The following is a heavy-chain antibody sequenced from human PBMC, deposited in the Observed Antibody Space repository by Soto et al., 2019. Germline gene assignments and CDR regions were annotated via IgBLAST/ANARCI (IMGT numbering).Heavy chain of an antibody. J-gene: IGHJ6*03. CDR2: IYSGGST. CDR3: ARDYYGSGAVGPYYMDV. Sequence: EVQLVESGGGLVQPGGSLRLSCAASGFTVSSNYMSWVRQAPGKGLEWVSVIYSGGSTYYADSVKGRFTISRHNSKNTLYLQMNSLGAEDTAVYYCARDYYGSGAVGPYYMDVWGKGTTVTVSS. V-gene: IGHV3-53*04. CDR1: GFTVSSNY. D-gene: IGHD3-10*01.